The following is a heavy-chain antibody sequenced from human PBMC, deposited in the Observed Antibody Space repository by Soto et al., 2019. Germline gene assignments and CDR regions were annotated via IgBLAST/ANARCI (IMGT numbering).Heavy chain of an antibody. CDR2: ISDDSSYI. CDR1: GFMFSAYT. D-gene: IGHD3-16*01. V-gene: IGHV3-21*06. Sequence: GGSLRLSCAASGFMFSAYTMNWVRQAPGKGLEWLSSISDDSSYIDYADSLRGRFTVSRDNARNSLYPQIDSLGVEDTAVYYCATPYYFNHWGPGTLGTVSS. CDR3: ATPYYFNH. J-gene: IGHJ1*01.